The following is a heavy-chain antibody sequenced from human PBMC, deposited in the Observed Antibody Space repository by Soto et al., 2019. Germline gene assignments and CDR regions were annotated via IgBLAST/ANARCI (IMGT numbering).Heavy chain of an antibody. D-gene: IGHD6-13*01. J-gene: IGHJ4*02. Sequence: ASVKDSCKASGYTFTSYGISWVRQAPGQGLEWMGWISAYNGNTNYAQKLQGRVTMTTDTSTSTAYMELRSLRSDDTAVYYCARLFYSSSWYTSPFDYWGQGTLVTVSS. CDR3: ARLFYSSSWYTSPFDY. V-gene: IGHV1-18*01. CDR1: GYTFTSYG. CDR2: ISAYNGNT.